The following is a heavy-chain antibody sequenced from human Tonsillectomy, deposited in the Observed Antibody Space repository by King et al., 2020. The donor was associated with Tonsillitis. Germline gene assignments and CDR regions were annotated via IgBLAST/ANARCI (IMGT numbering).Heavy chain of an antibody. Sequence: VQLVQSGAEVKKPGASVKVSCKASGYTFTSYGISWVRQAPGHGLEWMGWISAYNGNTNYAQKLQGRVTMTTDTSTSTAYMELRSLRSDDTAVYYCARLYSGSYRGAYYYYYMDVWGKGTTVTVSS. CDR2: ISAYNGNT. J-gene: IGHJ6*03. D-gene: IGHD1-26*01. CDR1: GYTFTSYG. CDR3: ARLYSGSYRGAYYYYYMDV. V-gene: IGHV1-18*01.